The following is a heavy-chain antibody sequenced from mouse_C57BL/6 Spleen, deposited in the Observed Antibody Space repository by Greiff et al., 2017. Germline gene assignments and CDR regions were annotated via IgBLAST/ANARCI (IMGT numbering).Heavy chain of an antibody. CDR1: GYTFTSYW. J-gene: IGHJ1*03. Sequence: QVQLKQPGAELVKPGASVKLSCKASGYTFTSYWMQWVKQRPGQGLAWIGEIDPSDSYTNSNQKFKGKATFTVNTSSSTASMQRSSLTSEDSALYYCARRTVVAQSYWYFDVCGTGTTVTVSS. CDR3: ARRTVVAQSYWYFDV. D-gene: IGHD1-1*01. V-gene: IGHV1-50*01. CDR2: IDPSDSYT.